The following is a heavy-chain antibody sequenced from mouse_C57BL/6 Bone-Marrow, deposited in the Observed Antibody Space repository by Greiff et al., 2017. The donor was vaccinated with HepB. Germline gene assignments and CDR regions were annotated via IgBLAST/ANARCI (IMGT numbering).Heavy chain of an antibody. J-gene: IGHJ3*01. CDR1: GYTFTSYW. V-gene: IGHV1-69*01. D-gene: IGHD2-12*01. CDR3: ARSYYSGGFAY. CDR2: IDPSDSYT. Sequence: QVQLKQSGAELVMPGASVKLSCKASGYTFTSYWMHWVKQRPGQGLEWIGEIDPSDSYTNYNQKFKGKSTLTVDKSSSTAYMQLSSLTSEDSAVYYCARSYYSGGFAYWGQGTLVTVSA.